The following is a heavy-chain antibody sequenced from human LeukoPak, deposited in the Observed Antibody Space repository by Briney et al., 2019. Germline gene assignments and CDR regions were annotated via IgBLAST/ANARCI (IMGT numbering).Heavy chain of an antibody. CDR3: ARDIWFGELIPGGY. V-gene: IGHV3-21*01. Sequence: GGSLRLSCAASGFTFSSYSMNWVRQAPGKGLEWVSSISSSSSYIYYADSVKGRFTISRDNAKNSLYLQMNSLRAEDTAVYYCARDIWFGELIPGGYWGQGTLVTVSS. D-gene: IGHD3-10*01. CDR2: ISSSSSYI. CDR1: GFTFSSYS. J-gene: IGHJ4*02.